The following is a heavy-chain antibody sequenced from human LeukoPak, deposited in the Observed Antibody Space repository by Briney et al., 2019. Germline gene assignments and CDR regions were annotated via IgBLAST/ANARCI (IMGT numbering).Heavy chain of an antibody. V-gene: IGHV3-66*04. J-gene: IGHJ4*02. CDR1: GFTVSSNY. CDR2: IYGGGST. Sequence: PGGSLRLSCAASGFTVSSNYMSWVRQAPGKGLEWVSVIYGGGSTYYTDSVKGRFTISRDNSKNTLYLQINSLRAEDTAVYYCARLGSGWSVDYWGQGTLVTVSS. D-gene: IGHD6-19*01. CDR3: ARLGSGWSVDY.